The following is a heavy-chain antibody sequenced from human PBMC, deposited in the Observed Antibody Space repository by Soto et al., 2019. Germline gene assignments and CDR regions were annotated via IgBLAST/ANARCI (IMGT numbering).Heavy chain of an antibody. V-gene: IGHV4-31*03. CDR3: ARAWDYDEFYFDY. D-gene: IGHD4-17*01. J-gene: IGHJ4*02. CDR2: IYYSGST. Sequence: PSETLSLTCTVSGGSIASAESYWSWLRQHPGKGLDWIGYIYYSGSTYYNPSLKSRLSISFDSSKNQFSLRLSSVTAADTAVYYCARAWDYDEFYFDYWGQGTLVTVSS. CDR1: GGSIASAESY.